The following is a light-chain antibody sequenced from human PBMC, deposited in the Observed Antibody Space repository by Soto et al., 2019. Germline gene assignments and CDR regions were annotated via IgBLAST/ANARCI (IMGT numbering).Light chain of an antibody. CDR1: QSVSSSY. J-gene: IGKJ1*01. Sequence: EIVLTQSPGTLSLSPGERATLSCRASQSVSSSYLAWYQQKPGQAPRLLIYGASSRATGIPDRFSGSGSGTDFTLTISRLELEDFAVYYCQHYGSSPETFGQGTKVNIK. V-gene: IGKV3-20*01. CDR3: QHYGSSPET. CDR2: GAS.